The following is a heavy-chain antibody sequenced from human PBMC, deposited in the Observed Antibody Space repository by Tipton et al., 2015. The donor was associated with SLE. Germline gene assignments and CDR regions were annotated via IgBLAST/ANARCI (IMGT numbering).Heavy chain of an antibody. V-gene: IGHV4-34*01. Sequence: TLSLTCAVYGGSFSGYYWSWSRQSPGKGLEWIGEINHSGSTNYNPSLKSRVTISVDTSKKQFSLKVSSVTAADTAVYYCARAQRLVRWFDPWGQGTLVTVSS. CDR1: GGSFSGYY. D-gene: IGHD6-13*01. CDR3: ARAQRLVRWFDP. CDR2: INHSGST. J-gene: IGHJ5*02.